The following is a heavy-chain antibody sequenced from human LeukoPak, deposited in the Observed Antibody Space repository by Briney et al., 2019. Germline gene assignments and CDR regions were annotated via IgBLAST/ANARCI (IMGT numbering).Heavy chain of an antibody. CDR3: AKDAQRGFDYSNSLEY. CDR1: QFTFSHYG. J-gene: IGHJ4*02. V-gene: IGHV3-33*06. Sequence: PGKSLTLSCVASQFTFSHYGVHWVRQAPGKGLEWVAVIWNDGSSQYYADSVKGRFTISRDNFQNTVYLQMNSLRAEDTAVYYCAKDAQRGFDYSNSLEYWGQGTLVTVSS. D-gene: IGHD4-11*01. CDR2: IWNDGSSQ.